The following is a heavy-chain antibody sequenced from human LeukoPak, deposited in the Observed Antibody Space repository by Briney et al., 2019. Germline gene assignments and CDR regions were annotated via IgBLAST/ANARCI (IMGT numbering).Heavy chain of an antibody. J-gene: IGHJ3*02. CDR2: ISSSSSYT. CDR3: ASAFKMVGGAFDI. Sequence: GGSLRLSCAASGFTFSDYYMSWIRRAPGKGLEWVSYISSSSSYTNYADSVKGRFTISRDNAKNSLYLQMNSLRAEDTAVYYCASAFKMVGGAFDIWGQGTMVTVSS. V-gene: IGHV3-11*03. CDR1: GFTFSDYY. D-gene: IGHD2-8*01.